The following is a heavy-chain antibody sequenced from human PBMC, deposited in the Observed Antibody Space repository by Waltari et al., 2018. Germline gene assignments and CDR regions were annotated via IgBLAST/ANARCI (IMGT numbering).Heavy chain of an antibody. D-gene: IGHD3-3*01. V-gene: IGHV2-5*01. CDR3: AHRSTGVFGVALDY. Sequence: QITLKESGPTLVKPTQTLTLTCTFSGFSLSTSGVGVGWIRQAPGKALEWLALIYWNDDKRYSPSLKSRLTITKDTSKNQVVLTMTNMDPVDTATYYCAHRSTGVFGVALDYWGQGTLVTVSS. CDR1: GFSLSTSGVG. J-gene: IGHJ4*02. CDR2: IYWNDDK.